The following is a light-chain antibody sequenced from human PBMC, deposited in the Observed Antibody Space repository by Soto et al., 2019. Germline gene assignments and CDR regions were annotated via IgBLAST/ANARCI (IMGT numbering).Light chain of an antibody. CDR2: EGS. CDR3: CSYAGSSTYVV. Sequence: QSVLTQPASVSGSPGQSITISCTGTSSDVGSYNLVSWYQQHPGKAPKLMIYEGSNRPSGVSNRFSGSKSGNTASLTISGLQAEDEADYYCCSYAGSSTYVVFGGGTKVTVL. V-gene: IGLV2-23*01. CDR1: SSDVGSYNL. J-gene: IGLJ2*01.